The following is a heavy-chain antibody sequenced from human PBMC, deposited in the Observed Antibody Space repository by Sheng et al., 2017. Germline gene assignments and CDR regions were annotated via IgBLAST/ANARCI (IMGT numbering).Heavy chain of an antibody. CDR2: ISGSGGST. CDR3: AKDGMLSSSWYYFDY. J-gene: IGHJ4*02. V-gene: IGHV3-23*04. CDR1: GFTFSSYG. Sequence: EVQLVESGVGLVQPGGTLRLSCAASGFTFSSYGMSWVRQAPGKGLEWVSAISGSGGSTYYADSVKGRFTISRDNSKNTLYLQMNSLRAEDTAVYYCAKDGMLSSSWYYFDYWGQGTLVTVSS. D-gene: IGHD6-13*01.